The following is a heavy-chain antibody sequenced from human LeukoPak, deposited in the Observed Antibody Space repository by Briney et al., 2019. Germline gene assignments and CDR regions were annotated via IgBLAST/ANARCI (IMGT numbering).Heavy chain of an antibody. CDR3: ARVGYSGYDIDY. V-gene: IGHV4-59*01. CDR1: GGSISSYY. D-gene: IGHD5-12*01. Sequence: SETLSLTCTVSGGSISSYYWSWIRQPPGKGLEWIGYIYYSGSTKYSPSLKSRVTISVDTSKNQFSLKLSSVTAADTAVYYCARVGYSGYDIDYWGQGTLVTVSS. J-gene: IGHJ4*02. CDR2: IYYSGST.